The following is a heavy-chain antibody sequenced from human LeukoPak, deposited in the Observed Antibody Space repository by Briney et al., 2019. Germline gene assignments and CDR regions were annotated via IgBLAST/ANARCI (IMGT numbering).Heavy chain of an antibody. J-gene: IGHJ4*02. Sequence: SETLSLTCTVSGGSISSGSYYWSWIRQPAGKGLEWIGRIYTSGSTNYNPSLKSRVTISVDTSKNQFSLKLSSVTAADTAVYYCASTWIQVWPTGAFDYWGQGTLVTVSS. CDR2: IYTSGST. D-gene: IGHD5-18*01. CDR1: GGSISSGSYY. V-gene: IGHV4-61*02. CDR3: ASTWIQVWPTGAFDY.